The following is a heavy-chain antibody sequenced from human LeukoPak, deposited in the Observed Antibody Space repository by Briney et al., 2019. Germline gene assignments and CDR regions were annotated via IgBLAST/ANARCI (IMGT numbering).Heavy chain of an antibody. CDR1: GSTFSSYS. J-gene: IGHJ4*02. CDR3: ARGWRLTYFDY. Sequence: GGSLRLSCAASGSTFSSYSMNWVRQAPGKGLEWVSSISSSSSYIYYADSVKGRFTISRDNAKNSLYLQMNSLRAEDTAVYYCARGWRLTYFDYWGQGTLVTVSS. D-gene: IGHD2-8*01. V-gene: IGHV3-21*01. CDR2: ISSSSSYI.